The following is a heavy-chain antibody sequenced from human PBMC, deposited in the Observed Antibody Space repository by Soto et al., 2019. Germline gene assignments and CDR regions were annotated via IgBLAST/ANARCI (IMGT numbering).Heavy chain of an antibody. J-gene: IGHJ6*02. CDR2: IIPILGIA. Sequence: ASVKVSCKASGGTFSSYTISWVRQAPGQGLEWMGRIIPILGIANYAQKFQGRVTITADKSTSTAYMELSSLRSEDTAVYYCARDPEYCGGDCPGYGMDVWGQGTTVTVSS. V-gene: IGHV1-69*04. CDR1: GGTFSSYT. CDR3: ARDPEYCGGDCPGYGMDV. D-gene: IGHD2-21*02.